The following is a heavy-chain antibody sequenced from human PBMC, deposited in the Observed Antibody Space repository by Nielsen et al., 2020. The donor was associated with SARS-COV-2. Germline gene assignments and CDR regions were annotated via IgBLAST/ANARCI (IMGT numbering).Heavy chain of an antibody. V-gene: IGHV4-39*01. J-gene: IGHJ5*02. D-gene: IGHD2-15*01. Sequence: GSLRLSCTVSGGSISSGGYYWGWIRQPPGKGLEWIGAIYYNASTYYNPSLKSRVTISVDTSKSQFSLKLSSVTAADTAVYYCARASRLGGWFDPWGQGTLVTVSS. CDR1: GGSISSGGYY. CDR3: ARASRLGGWFDP. CDR2: IYYNAST.